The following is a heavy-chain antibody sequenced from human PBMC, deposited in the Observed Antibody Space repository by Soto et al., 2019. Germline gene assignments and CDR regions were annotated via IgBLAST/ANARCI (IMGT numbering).Heavy chain of an antibody. J-gene: IGHJ4*02. V-gene: IGHV4-59*01. D-gene: IGHD6-13*01. CDR2: IYYSGST. CDR3: AREYADSSSWPPTRALDY. CDR1: GGSISSYY. Sequence: SETLSLTCTVSGGSISSYYWSWIRQPPGKGLEWIGYIYYSGSTNYNPSLKSRVTISVDTSKNQFSLKLSSVTAADTAVYYCAREYADSSSWPPTRALDYWGQGTLVTVSS.